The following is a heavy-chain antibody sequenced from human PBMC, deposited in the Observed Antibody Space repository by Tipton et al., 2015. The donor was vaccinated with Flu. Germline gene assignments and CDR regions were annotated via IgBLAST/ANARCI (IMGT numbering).Heavy chain of an antibody. CDR1: GGSINNFY. CDR2: IYSSGIA. D-gene: IGHD2-15*01. V-gene: IGHV4-4*07. CDR3: ARTHCSGGNCYHLDS. J-gene: IGHJ4*02. Sequence: LRLSCTVSGGSINNFYWIWIRQPAKKGLEFIGRIYSSGIADYNPSLKSRVTMSLDTSKNQFSLKLTSLTAADAAVYYCARTHCSGGNCYHLDSWGQGTLVTVSS.